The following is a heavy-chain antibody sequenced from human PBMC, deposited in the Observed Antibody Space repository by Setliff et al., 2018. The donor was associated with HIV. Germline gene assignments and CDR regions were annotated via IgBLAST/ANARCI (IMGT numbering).Heavy chain of an antibody. J-gene: IGHJ6*02. D-gene: IGHD6-19*01. CDR3: ARPAVLISTDYYYYMDV. CDR1: GGTFSSYG. CDR2: VIPLFGTE. V-gene: IGHV1-69*13. Sequence: SVKVSCKTSGGTFSSYGVTWVRQAPGQGLEWMGGVIPLFGTEKVAQKFQGRVTITADESTNTAYMELSSLRSEDTAIYYCARPAVLISTDYYYYMDVWGQGTTVTVSS.